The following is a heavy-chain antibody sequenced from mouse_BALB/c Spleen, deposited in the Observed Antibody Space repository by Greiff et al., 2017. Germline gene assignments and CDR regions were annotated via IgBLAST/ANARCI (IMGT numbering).Heavy chain of an antibody. D-gene: IGHD2-4*01. CDR3: ARAFYYDYGYWYFDV. Sequence: QVQLQQSGPGLVAPSQSLSITCTVSGFSLTSYGVHWVRQPPGKGLEWLGVIWAGGSTNYNSALMSRLSISKDNSKSQVFLKMNSLQTDDTAMYYCARAFYYDYGYWYFDVWGAGTTVTVSS. J-gene: IGHJ1*01. V-gene: IGHV2-9*02. CDR2: IWAGGST. CDR1: GFSLTSYG.